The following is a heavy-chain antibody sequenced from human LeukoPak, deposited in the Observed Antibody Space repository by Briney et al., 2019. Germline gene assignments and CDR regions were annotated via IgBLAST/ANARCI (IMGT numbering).Heavy chain of an antibody. D-gene: IGHD2-2*01. Sequence: LSGGSLRLSCAASGFTFSSYAMSWVRQAPGKGLEWVSAISGSGGSTYYADSVKGRFTISRDNSKNTLYLQMKSLRAEDTAVYYCAKDAPVNIVVVPAANSWGQGTLVTVSS. V-gene: IGHV3-23*01. J-gene: IGHJ4*02. CDR1: GFTFSSYA. CDR3: AKDAPVNIVVVPAANS. CDR2: ISGSGGST.